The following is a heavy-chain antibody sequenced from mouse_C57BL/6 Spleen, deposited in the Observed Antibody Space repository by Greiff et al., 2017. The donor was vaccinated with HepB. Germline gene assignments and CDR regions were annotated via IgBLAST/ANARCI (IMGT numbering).Heavy chain of an antibody. CDR1: GFTFSDYY. D-gene: IGHD2-12*01. J-gene: IGHJ1*03. CDR2: INYDGSST. CDR3: ARDGTYYKGWYFDV. V-gene: IGHV5-16*01. Sequence: EVQLVESEGGLVQPGSSMKLSCTASGFTFSDYYMAWVRQVPEKGLEWVANINYDGSSTYYLDSLKSRFIISRDNAKNILYLQMSSLKSEDTATYYCARDGTYYKGWYFDVWGTGTTVTVSS.